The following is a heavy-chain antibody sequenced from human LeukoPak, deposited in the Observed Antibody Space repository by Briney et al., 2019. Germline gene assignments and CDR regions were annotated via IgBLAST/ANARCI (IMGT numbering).Heavy chain of an antibody. CDR3: VRDRSGSYGVSGLDV. D-gene: IGHD1-26*01. V-gene: IGHV4-30-4*01. CDR1: GGSISSGDHY. J-gene: IGHJ6*02. CDR2: ISYSGHT. Sequence: SQTLSLTCTVSGGSISSGDHYWSWIRQPPGRGLEWIGYISYSGHTYYNSSLKSRVTISVDSSKKQFSLNLHSVTAADTAVYYCVRDRSGSYGVSGLDVWGQGITVTVSS.